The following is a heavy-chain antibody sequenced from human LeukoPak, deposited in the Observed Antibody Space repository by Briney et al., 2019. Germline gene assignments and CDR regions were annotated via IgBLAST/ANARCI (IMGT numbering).Heavy chain of an antibody. J-gene: IGHJ6*02. D-gene: IGHD3-3*01. CDR3: AKDPDFWSGYYTLVRV. Sequence: GGSLRLSCAASGFTFSSYAMSWVRQAPGKGQEWVSAISGSGGSTYYADSVKGRFTISRDNSKNTLYLQMNSLRAEDTAVYYCAKDPDFWSGYYTLVRVWGQGTTVTVSS. V-gene: IGHV3-23*01. CDR2: ISGSGGST. CDR1: GFTFSSYA.